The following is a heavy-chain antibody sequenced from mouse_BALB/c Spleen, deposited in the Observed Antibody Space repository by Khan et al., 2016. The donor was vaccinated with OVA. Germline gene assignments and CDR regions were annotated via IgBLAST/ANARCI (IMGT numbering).Heavy chain of an antibody. CDR1: GFSLTGYG. V-gene: IGHV2-6-7*01. CDR3: AREIYYDYAYYYAMDY. Sequence: VQLKESGPGLVAPSQSLSITCTVSGFSLTGYGVNWVRQPPGKGLEWLGMIWGDGRTDYNSALKSRLSISKDNSKSQVFLKMNSLHTDDTARYYCAREIYYDYAYYYAMDYWGQGTSVTVSS. J-gene: IGHJ4*01. CDR2: IWGDGRT. D-gene: IGHD2-4*01.